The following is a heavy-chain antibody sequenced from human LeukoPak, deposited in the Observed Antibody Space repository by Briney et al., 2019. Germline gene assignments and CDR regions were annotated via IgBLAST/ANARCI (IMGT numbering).Heavy chain of an antibody. Sequence: ASVKVSCKASGYTFTSYDSNWVRQATGQGLEWMGWMNPNSGNTGYAQKFQGRVTMTRNTSISTAYMELSSLRSEDTAVYYCARGEPVFFYYYYGMDVWGQGTTVTVSS. CDR1: GYTFTSYD. D-gene: IGHD2/OR15-2a*01. V-gene: IGHV1-8*01. CDR2: MNPNSGNT. CDR3: ARGEPVFFYYYYGMDV. J-gene: IGHJ6*02.